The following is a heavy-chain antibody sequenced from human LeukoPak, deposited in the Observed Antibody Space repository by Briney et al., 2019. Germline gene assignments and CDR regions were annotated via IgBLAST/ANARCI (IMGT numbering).Heavy chain of an antibody. D-gene: IGHD3-22*01. CDR2: IYYSGST. Sequence: PSETLSLTCAVSGGSISSSNWWSWVRQPPGKGLEWIGYIYYSGSTNYNPSLKSRVTISVDTSKNQFSLKLSSVTAADTAVYYCARGPYYYDSRDGFIDAFDIWGQGTMVTVSS. V-gene: IGHV4-4*02. CDR3: ARGPYYYDSRDGFIDAFDI. CDR1: GGSISSSNW. J-gene: IGHJ3*02.